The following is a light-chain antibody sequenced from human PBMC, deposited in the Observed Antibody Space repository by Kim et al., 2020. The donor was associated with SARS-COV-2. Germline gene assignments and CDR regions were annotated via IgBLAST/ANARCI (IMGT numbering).Light chain of an antibody. Sequence: EIVLTQSPATLSLSPGERATLSCRASQSVSSYFAWYQQKPGQAPRLLIYDTSKRATGTPARFSGSGSGTDLTLTISSLESEDSAIYYCQQRTNWLFGQGTKLEI. V-gene: IGKV3-11*01. CDR2: DTS. J-gene: IGKJ2*01. CDR1: QSVSSY. CDR3: QQRTNWL.